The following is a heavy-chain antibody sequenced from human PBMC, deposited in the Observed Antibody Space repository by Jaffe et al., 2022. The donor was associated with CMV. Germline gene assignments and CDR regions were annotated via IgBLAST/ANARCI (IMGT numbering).Heavy chain of an antibody. CDR1: GFTFSSYE. Sequence: EVQLVESGGGLVQPGGSLRLSCAASGFTFSSYEMNWVRQAPGKGLEWVSYISSSGSTIYYADSVKGRFTISRDNAKNSLYLQMNSLRAEDTAVYYCARDARESDIVGATAWFDPWGQGTLVTVSS. D-gene: IGHD1-26*01. CDR3: ARDARESDIVGATAWFDP. V-gene: IGHV3-48*03. J-gene: IGHJ5*02. CDR2: ISSSGSTI.